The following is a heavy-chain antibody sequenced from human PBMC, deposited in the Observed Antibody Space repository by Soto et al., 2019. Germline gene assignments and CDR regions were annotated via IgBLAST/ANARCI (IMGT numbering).Heavy chain of an antibody. D-gene: IGHD1-1*01. V-gene: IGHV4-59*08. Sequence: QVQLQESGPGLVKPSETLSLTCTVSGGSISSYYWSWIRQPPGKGLEWIGYIYYSGSTLYDASLSSRVILSVDTSKTQFFLKLSSVTAADTAVYYCTSRYGYSFDYWGQGTLVTVSS. CDR1: GGSISSYY. CDR3: TSRYGYSFDY. CDR2: IYYSGST. J-gene: IGHJ4*02.